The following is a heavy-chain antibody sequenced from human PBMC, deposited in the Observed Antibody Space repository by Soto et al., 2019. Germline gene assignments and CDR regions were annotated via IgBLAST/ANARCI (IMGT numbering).Heavy chain of an antibody. V-gene: IGHV1-69*13. J-gene: IGHJ6*02. CDR3: ARDIPVTTSYYYYGMDV. CDR2: IIPIFGTA. CDR1: GGTFSSYA. D-gene: IGHD4-17*01. Sequence: ASVKVSCKASGGTFSSYAISWVRQAPGQGLEWMGGIIPIFGTANYAQKFQGRVTITADESTSTAYMELSSLRSEDTAVYYCARDIPVTTSYYYYGMDVWGQGTTVTVS.